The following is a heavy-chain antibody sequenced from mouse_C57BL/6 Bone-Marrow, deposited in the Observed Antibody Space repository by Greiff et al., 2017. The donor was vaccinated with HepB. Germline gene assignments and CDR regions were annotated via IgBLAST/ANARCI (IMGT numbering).Heavy chain of an antibody. D-gene: IGHD2-1*01. J-gene: IGHJ1*03. Sequence: QVQLQQSGPGLVQPSQSLSITCTVSGFSLTSYGVHWVRQSPGKGLEWLGVIWSGGSTDYNAAFISRLSISKDNSKSQVFFKMNSLQADDTAIYYCARMDGNSPYWYFDVWGTGTTVTVSS. V-gene: IGHV2-2*01. CDR1: GFSLTSYG. CDR2: IWSGGST. CDR3: ARMDGNSPYWYFDV.